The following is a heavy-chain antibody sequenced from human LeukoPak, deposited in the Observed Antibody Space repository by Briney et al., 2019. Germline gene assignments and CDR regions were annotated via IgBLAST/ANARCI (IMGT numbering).Heavy chain of an antibody. Sequence: GGSLRLSCAASGFTFSNYWMHWVRQAPGKGLVWVSRINRDGSSTDYLDSVKGRFTISRDNSKNTLYLQMNSLRAEDTAVYYCAKVLVGATRCGVDCWGQGTLVTVSS. CDR1: GFTFSNYW. CDR3: AKVLVGATRCGVDC. J-gene: IGHJ4*02. V-gene: IGHV3-74*01. D-gene: IGHD1-26*01. CDR2: INRDGSST.